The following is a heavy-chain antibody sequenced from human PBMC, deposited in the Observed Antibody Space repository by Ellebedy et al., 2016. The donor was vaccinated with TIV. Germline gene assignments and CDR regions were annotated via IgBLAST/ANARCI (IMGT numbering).Heavy chain of an antibody. CDR2: IWYDGSNK. CDR3: ARAEYSYGYSDY. J-gene: IGHJ4*02. CDR1: GFTFSSYG. V-gene: IGHV3-33*01. Sequence: GGSLRLSXAASGFTFSSYGMHWVRQAPGKGLEWVAVIWYDGSNKYYADSVKGRFTISRDNSKNTLYLQMNSLRAEDTAVYYCARAEYSYGYSDYWGQGTLVTVSS. D-gene: IGHD5-18*01.